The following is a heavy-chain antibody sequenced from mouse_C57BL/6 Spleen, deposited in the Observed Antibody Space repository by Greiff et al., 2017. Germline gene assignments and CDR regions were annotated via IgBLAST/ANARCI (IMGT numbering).Heavy chain of an antibody. CDR3: ARGGWSNYGFDY. J-gene: IGHJ2*01. D-gene: IGHD2-5*01. CDR2: ISYSGST. V-gene: IGHV3-1*01. Sequence: EVKLQESGPGMVKPSQSLSLTCTVTGYSITSGYDWHWIRHFPGNKLEWMGYISYSGSTNYNPSLKSRISITHDTSKNHFFLKLNSVTTEDTATDYCARGGWSNYGFDYWGQGTTLTVSS. CDR1: GYSITSGYD.